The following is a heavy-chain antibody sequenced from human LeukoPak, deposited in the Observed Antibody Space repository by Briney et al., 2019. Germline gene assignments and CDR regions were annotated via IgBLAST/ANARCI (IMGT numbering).Heavy chain of an antibody. D-gene: IGHD5-18*01. CDR1: GGSFSDYS. CDR3: ARVGYSYSINDWSRTGLGAYPTKYYYYMDV. Sequence: PSETLSLTCAVYGGSFSDYSWSWIRQPPGKGLEGMGEINHSGGTNHKPSLMSRVIMSVDPSQNQFYLKVSSVTAADTAVYYCARVGYSYSINDWSRTGLGAYPTKYYYYMDVWGKGTTVMVSS. CDR2: INHSGGT. V-gene: IGHV4-34*01. J-gene: IGHJ6*03.